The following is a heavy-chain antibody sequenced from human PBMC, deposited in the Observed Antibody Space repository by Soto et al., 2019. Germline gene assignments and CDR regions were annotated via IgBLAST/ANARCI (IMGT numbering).Heavy chain of an antibody. CDR3: VRGGYD. Sequence: EVQLIETGGDLIQPGGSLRLSCAVSGFSVTTNNINWVRQAPGKGLEWVSIIYGPEKTYYADSVRGRFTVSRDNSKNTVYLQMDSLRTEDSALYYCVRGGYDWGHGTLVTVSS. CDR2: IYGPEKT. CDR1: GFSVTTNN. D-gene: IGHD2-15*01. J-gene: IGHJ4*01. V-gene: IGHV3-53*02.